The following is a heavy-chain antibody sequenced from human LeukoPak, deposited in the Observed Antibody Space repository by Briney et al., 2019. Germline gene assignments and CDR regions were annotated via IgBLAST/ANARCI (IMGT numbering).Heavy chain of an antibody. CDR3: ARSKSDYFDY. J-gene: IGHJ4*02. CDR2: INWNSVTI. V-gene: IGHV3-20*04. CDR1: GFIFDDYG. Sequence: GGSLRLSCVGSGFIFDDYGMHWVRQVPGKGLEWVSGINWNSVTIGYADSVKGRFTISRDTSKNTLYLQMNSLRAEDTAVYYCARSKSDYFDYWGQGTLVTVSS.